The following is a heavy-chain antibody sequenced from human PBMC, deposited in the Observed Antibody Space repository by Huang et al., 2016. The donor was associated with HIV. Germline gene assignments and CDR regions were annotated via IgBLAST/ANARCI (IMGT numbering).Heavy chain of an antibody. CDR1: GDSVSSHY. CDR2: VYDSGTT. V-gene: IGHV4-59*02. Sequence: QVRLQESGPGLVKPSETLSLSCTVSGDSVSSHYWGWIRHPPGKGLEWIGTVYDSGTTKYNPRLKRRITMSVETSKNGFSLNITSVSAADTAMYFCVRDQGRLAVGGIDNWFDPWGQGALVTVSS. J-gene: IGHJ5*02. D-gene: IGHD6-19*01. CDR3: VRDQGRLAVGGIDNWFDP.